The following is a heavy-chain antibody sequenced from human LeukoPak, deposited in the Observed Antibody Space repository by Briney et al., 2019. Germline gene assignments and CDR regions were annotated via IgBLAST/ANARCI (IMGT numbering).Heavy chain of an antibody. V-gene: IGHV4-30-2*01. J-gene: IGHJ4*02. D-gene: IGHD3-3*02. Sequence: SQTLSLTCAVSGGSISSGGYSWSWIRQPPGKGPEWIGYIYHSGSTYYNPSLKSRVTISVDRSKNQFSLKLSSVTAADTAVYYCARGAVLDCYFDYWGQGTLVTVSS. CDR3: ARGAVLDCYFDY. CDR1: GGSISSGGYS. CDR2: IYHSGST.